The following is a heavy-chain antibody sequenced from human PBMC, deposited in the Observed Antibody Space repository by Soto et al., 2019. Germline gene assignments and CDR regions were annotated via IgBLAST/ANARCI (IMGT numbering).Heavy chain of an antibody. CDR3: VRGKVAAGFDY. D-gene: IGHD6-13*01. CDR2: ISSDGTTT. CDR1: EFTFTHYW. J-gene: IGHJ4*02. Sequence: GGSLRLSCVASEFTFTHYWMHWVRQAPGKGLVWVSRISSDGTTTNYADSVKGRFTISRDNAKNTLYLQMTSLRVEDRAIYYCVRGKVAAGFDYWGQGALVTVS. V-gene: IGHV3-74*01.